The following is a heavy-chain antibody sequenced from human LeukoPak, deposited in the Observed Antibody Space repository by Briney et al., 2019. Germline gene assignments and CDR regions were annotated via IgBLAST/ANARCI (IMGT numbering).Heavy chain of an antibody. D-gene: IGHD3-9*01. Sequence: PGGSLRLSCAASGFTFSSYAMHWVRQAPGKGLEWVAVISYDGSNKYYADSVKGRFTISRDNSKNTLYLQMNSLRAEDTAVYYCAREGRFFDRWSFDIWGQGTMVTVSS. CDR2: ISYDGSNK. CDR1: GFTFSSYA. CDR3: AREGRFFDRWSFDI. V-gene: IGHV3-30-3*01. J-gene: IGHJ3*02.